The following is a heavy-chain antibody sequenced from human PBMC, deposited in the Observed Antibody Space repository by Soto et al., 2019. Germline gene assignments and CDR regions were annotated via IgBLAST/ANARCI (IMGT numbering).Heavy chain of an antibody. CDR3: AKARCTTSNCYVPDY. Sequence: GGSPRPSFAAPGFSFSTYTMSWVRRAPGKGLEWVSAISGSGGSPSYADTVQGRFTISRDNPKKTLYLQMNSLRAEDTAVYYCAKARCTTSNCYVPDYWGQGTLVAVSA. J-gene: IGHJ4*02. CDR2: ISGSGGSP. V-gene: IGHV3-23*01. D-gene: IGHD2-8*01. CDR1: GFSFSTYT.